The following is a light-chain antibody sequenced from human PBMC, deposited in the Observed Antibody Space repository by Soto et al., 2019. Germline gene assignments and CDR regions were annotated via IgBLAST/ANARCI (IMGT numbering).Light chain of an antibody. Sequence: QSALTHPASVVGSPGQSITISCTGTISDVGGYNFVSWYQQLPGKAPKLMIYEVTSRPSGVSNRFSGSKSGNTASLTISGLQPEDEAEYYCSSYTTSSTVVFGTGTKVTVL. CDR2: EVT. CDR1: ISDVGGYNF. J-gene: IGLJ1*01. CDR3: SSYTTSSTVV. V-gene: IGLV2-14*03.